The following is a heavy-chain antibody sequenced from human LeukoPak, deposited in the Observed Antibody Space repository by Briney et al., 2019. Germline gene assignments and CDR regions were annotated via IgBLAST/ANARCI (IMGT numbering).Heavy chain of an antibody. Sequence: SETLSLTCTVSGGSISSYYWSWIRQPPGKGLEWIGYIYYSGSTNYNPSLKSRVTISVDTSKNQFSLKLSSVTAADTAVYYCARVSGGSYYIDYWGQGTLVTVSS. CDR3: ARVSGGSYYIDY. D-gene: IGHD1-26*01. J-gene: IGHJ4*02. CDR1: GGSISSYY. V-gene: IGHV4-59*01. CDR2: IYYSGST.